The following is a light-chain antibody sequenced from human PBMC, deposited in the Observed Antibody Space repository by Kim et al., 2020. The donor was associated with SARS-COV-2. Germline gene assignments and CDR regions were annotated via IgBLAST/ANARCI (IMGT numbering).Light chain of an antibody. J-gene: IGKJ1*01. CDR2: DTS. CDR3: QQRYSWPRT. Sequence: LSPGEKATLSCRAGQSISTFLAWYQQRLGQAPKLLIYDTSKRAAGVPARFSASGSETDFTLTISSLEPDDFATYYCQQRYSWPRTFGQGTKVDIK. V-gene: IGKV3-11*01. CDR1: QSISTF.